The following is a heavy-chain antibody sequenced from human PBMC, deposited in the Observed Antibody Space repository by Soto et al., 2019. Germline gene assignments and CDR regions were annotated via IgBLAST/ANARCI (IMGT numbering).Heavy chain of an antibody. D-gene: IGHD3-10*01. CDR3: AQDTAKSGSGAPREGYYYGMYG. CDR2: ISYDGSNK. Sequence: VGSLRLSCAASGFTFSSYGMHWVRQAPGKGLEWVAVISYDGSNKYYADSVKGRFTISRDNSKNTLYLQMNSLRAEDTAVYYCAQDTAKSGSGAPREGYYYGMYGWGQGTTVTVSS. CDR1: GFTFSSYG. J-gene: IGHJ6*02. V-gene: IGHV3-30*18.